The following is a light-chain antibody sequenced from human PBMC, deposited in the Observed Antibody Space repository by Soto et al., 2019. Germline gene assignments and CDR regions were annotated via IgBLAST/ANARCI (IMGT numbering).Light chain of an antibody. CDR1: QSVSSY. Sequence: EIVLTQSPATLSLSPGERATLSCRASQSVSSYLAWYQQKPGQAPRLLIYDASNRATGIPARFSGSGSGTDFTLIISSLEPEDFAVYYCQQYGSSPITFGQGTRLESK. J-gene: IGKJ5*01. CDR2: DAS. CDR3: QQYGSSPIT. V-gene: IGKV3-11*01.